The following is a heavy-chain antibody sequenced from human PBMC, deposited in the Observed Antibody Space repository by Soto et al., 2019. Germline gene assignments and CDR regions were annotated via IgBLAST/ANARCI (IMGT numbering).Heavy chain of an antibody. CDR2: VSSYRGAT. V-gene: IGHV4-30-4*01. J-gene: IGHJ4*02. CDR1: GGSVDRGDYY. Sequence: SETLSLTCTVSGGSVDRGDYYWTWIRQPPGKGLEWIAYVSSYRGATYYNPSLKSRVTMSVDTSKNQFSLKLSSVTAADTAVYYCARGDLGEPNYWGQGTLVTVSS. CDR3: ARGDLGEPNY.